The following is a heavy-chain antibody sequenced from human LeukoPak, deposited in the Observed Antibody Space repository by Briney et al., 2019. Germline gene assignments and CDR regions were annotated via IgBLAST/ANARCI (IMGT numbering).Heavy chain of an antibody. CDR1: GFTFSNYP. CDR3: AREGYYGSGSPPSLYFDY. V-gene: IGHV3-30*04. CDR2: VSSDGTYK. Sequence: GGSLRLSCAASGFTFSNYPLYWVRQAPGKGLEWVAVVSSDGTYKYYADSVKGRFTISRDNSRSTLYLQMNSLRPEDTAIYYCAREGYYGSGSPPSLYFDYWGQGTLVTVSS. D-gene: IGHD3-10*01. J-gene: IGHJ4*02.